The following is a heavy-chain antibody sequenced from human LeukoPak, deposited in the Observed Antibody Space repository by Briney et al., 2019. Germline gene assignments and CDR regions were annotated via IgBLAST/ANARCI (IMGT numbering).Heavy chain of an antibody. CDR2: IIPNFGTA. Sequence: SVKVSCTASGGTSSRYAISWVRPAPEQGLEWVGGIIPNFGTANYAQKFQGRVTITTDESKSTAYMELSSLRSEDTAVYYCARATSGSYYGFDYWGQGTLVTVSS. CDR3: ARATSGSYYGFDY. CDR1: GGTSSRYA. D-gene: IGHD1-26*01. V-gene: IGHV1-69*05. J-gene: IGHJ4*02.